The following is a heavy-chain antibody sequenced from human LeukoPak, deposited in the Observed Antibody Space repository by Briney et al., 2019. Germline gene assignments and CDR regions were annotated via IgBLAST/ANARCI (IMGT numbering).Heavy chain of an antibody. Sequence: ASVKVSCKASGYTFTGYYMHWVRQAPGQGLEWMGWINPNSGGTNYAQKFQGRVTMTRDTSISTAYMELSRLRSDDTAVYYCARGCSSTSCYRAFDIWGQGTMVTVSS. D-gene: IGHD2-2*01. CDR1: GYTFTGYY. V-gene: IGHV1-2*02. CDR3: ARGCSSTSCYRAFDI. CDR2: INPNSGGT. J-gene: IGHJ3*02.